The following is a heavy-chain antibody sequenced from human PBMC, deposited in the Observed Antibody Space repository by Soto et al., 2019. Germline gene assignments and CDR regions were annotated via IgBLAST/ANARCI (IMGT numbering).Heavy chain of an antibody. J-gene: IGHJ4*02. D-gene: IGHD3-3*01. CDR2: FYNSGST. CDR1: VGSISGHY. Sequence: PSETLSLTCSVSVGSISGHYWSWIRQPPGKGLEWIGYFYNSGSTNYNPSLKSRVTISVDTSKNQFSLNLRSVTAADTAVYYCASKKSTIFGVTFDHWGQGNRVTVSS. CDR3: ASKKSTIFGVTFDH. V-gene: IGHV4-59*11.